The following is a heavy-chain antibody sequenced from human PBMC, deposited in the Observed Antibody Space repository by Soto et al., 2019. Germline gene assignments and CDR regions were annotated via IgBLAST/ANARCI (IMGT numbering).Heavy chain of an antibody. D-gene: IGHD1-26*01. V-gene: IGHV5-51*01. Sequence: DSQRISGEVSGYLFTNHWIGWVRQLHGEGLEWIGIIYPGDSDTRYNPSFRGQVTISADKSTSTAYLQWSSLKASDSAMYYCARSPEGWELSYFDDWGQGALVNVSP. J-gene: IGHJ4*02. CDR3: ARSPEGWELSYFDD. CDR1: GYLFTNHW. CDR2: IYPGDSDT.